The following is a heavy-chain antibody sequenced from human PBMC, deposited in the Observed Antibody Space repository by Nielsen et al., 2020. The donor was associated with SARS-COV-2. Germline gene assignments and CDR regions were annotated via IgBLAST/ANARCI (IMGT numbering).Heavy chain of an antibody. J-gene: IGHJ2*01. V-gene: IGHV1-46*01. CDR2: INPSGGST. D-gene: IGHD6-19*01. CDR3: ARYGGIAVAYWYFDL. Sequence: ASVTVSCKASGYTFTSYYMHWVRQAPGQGLEWMGIINPSGGSTSYAQKFQGRVTMTRDKSTSTVYMELSSLRSDDTAVYYCARYGGIAVAYWYFDLWGRGTLVTVSS. CDR1: GYTFTSYY.